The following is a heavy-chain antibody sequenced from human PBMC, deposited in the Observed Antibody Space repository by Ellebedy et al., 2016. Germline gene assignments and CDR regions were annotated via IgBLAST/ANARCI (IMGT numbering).Heavy chain of an antibody. CDR3: AKDHRYYGMDV. V-gene: IGHV3-23*01. J-gene: IGHJ6*02. CDR2: ISGSGGST. CDR1: GFTFSSYV. Sequence: GGSLRLSXAASGFTFSSYVISWVRQAPGKGLEWVSGISGSGGSTHYADSVKGRFTISRDNSKNMVYLQMNSLRAEDTAVYYCAKDHRYYGMDVWGQGTTVTVSS.